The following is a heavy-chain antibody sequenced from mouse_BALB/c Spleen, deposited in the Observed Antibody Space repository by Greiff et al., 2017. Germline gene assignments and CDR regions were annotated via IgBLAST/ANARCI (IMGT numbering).Heavy chain of an antibody. CDR1: GYTFTSYW. CDR3: TRLRGGYNYYAMDY. D-gene: IGHD2-2*01. V-gene: IGHV1-5*01. Sequence: EVKLVESGTVLARPGASVKMSCKASGYTFTSYWMHWVKQRPGQGLEWIGAIYPGNSDTSYNQKFKGKAKLTAVTSTSTAYMELSSLTNEDSAVYYCTRLRGGYNYYAMDYWGQGTSVTVSS. CDR2: IYPGNSDT. J-gene: IGHJ4*01.